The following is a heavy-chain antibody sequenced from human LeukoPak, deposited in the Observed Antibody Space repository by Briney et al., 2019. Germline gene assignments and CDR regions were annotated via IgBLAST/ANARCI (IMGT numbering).Heavy chain of an antibody. CDR1: GGTFSSYA. D-gene: IGHD5-18*01. J-gene: IGHJ4*02. CDR2: IIPIFGTA. V-gene: IGHV1-69*05. CDR3: ASRVLSSYGYYFDY. Sequence: SVKVSCKASGGTFSSYAISWVRQAPGQGLEWMGRIIPIFGTANYDQKFQGRVTITTDESTSPAYMELSSLTSEDTAVYYCASRVLSSYGYYFDYWGQGTVVTVSS.